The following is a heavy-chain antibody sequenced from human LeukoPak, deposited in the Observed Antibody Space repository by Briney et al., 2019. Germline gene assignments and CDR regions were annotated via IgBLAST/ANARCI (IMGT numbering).Heavy chain of an antibody. D-gene: IGHD1-1*01. J-gene: IGHJ4*02. CDR3: AREVRGAYYFDY. CDR2: ISSSSSYI. V-gene: IGHV3-21*01. CDR1: GFTFSSYA. Sequence: KSGGSLRLSCAASGFTFSSYAMSWVRQAPGKGLEWVSSISSSSSYIYYADSVKGRFTISRDNAKNSLYLQMNSLRAEDTAVYYCAREVRGAYYFDYWGQGTLVTVSS.